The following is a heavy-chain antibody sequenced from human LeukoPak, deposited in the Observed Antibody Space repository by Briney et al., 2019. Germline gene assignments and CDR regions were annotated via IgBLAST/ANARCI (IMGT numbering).Heavy chain of an antibody. D-gene: IGHD3-10*01. CDR3: ARVDGSGRLSYYGMDV. Sequence: ASVKVSCKASGYTFTSYGISWVRQAPGQGLEWMGWISAYNGNTNYAQKLQGRVTMTTDTFTSTAYMELRSLRSDDTAVYYCARVDGSGRLSYYGMDVWGQGTTVTVSS. J-gene: IGHJ6*02. CDR2: ISAYNGNT. CDR1: GYTFTSYG. V-gene: IGHV1-18*01.